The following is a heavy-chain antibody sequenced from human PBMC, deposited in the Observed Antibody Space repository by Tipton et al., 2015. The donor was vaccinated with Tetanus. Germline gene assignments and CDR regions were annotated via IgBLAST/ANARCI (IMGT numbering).Heavy chain of an antibody. Sequence: TLSLTCAVSGDSLNSGHYWTWIRQAAGKGLEWIGRVYSTGTTDYSPSLKSRVTMSVDTSKNELSLRLTSVTAADTAVYYCARESGYYNSGLKYWGQGILVTVSS. J-gene: IGHJ4*02. V-gene: IGHV4-4*07. CDR1: GDSLNSGHY. CDR2: VYSTGTT. D-gene: IGHD6-19*01. CDR3: ARESGYYNSGLKY.